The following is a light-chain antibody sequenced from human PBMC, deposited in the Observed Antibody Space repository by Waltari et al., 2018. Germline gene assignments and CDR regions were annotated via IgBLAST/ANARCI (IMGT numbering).Light chain of an antibody. CDR3: QQYDNWPPYT. Sequence: EVVLTQYPASLSVSPGERATLPCLASQIVSSNLAWYQQKPGQAPRLLIYGASTRVTGIPARFSGSGSGTEFTLTISSLQSDDFAVYYCQQYDNWPPYTFGQGTNLKIK. V-gene: IGKV3-15*01. CDR1: QIVSSN. J-gene: IGKJ2*01. CDR2: GAS.